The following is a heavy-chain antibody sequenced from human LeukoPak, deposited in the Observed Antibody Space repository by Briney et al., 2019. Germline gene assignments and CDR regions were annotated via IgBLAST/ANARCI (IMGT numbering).Heavy chain of an antibody. CDR3: ARVPASAISTLPRFDY. V-gene: IGHV3-20*04. CDR1: GFTFDDFA. Sequence: VGSLRLSCAASGFTFDDFAMSWIREAPGKGLEWVSGISYNGGITGYGDSVKGRSTISRDNAKNSLYLQINSLRAEDTALYYCARVPASAISTLPRFDYWGQGTLVTVSS. CDR2: ISYNGGIT. J-gene: IGHJ4*02. D-gene: IGHD2-2*02.